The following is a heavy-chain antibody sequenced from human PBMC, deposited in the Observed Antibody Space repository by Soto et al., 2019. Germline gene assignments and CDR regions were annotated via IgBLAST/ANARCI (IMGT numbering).Heavy chain of an antibody. CDR3: ARPARGYSYAVDY. J-gene: IGHJ4*02. V-gene: IGHV1-2*02. CDR1: GYTFTGYY. Sequence: ASVKVSCKASGYTFTGYYMHWVRQAPGQGLEWMGWINPNSGGTNYAQKFQGRVTMTRDTSISTAYMELSRLRSDDTAVYCCARPARGYSYAVDYWGQGTLVTVSS. CDR2: INPNSGGT. D-gene: IGHD5-18*01.